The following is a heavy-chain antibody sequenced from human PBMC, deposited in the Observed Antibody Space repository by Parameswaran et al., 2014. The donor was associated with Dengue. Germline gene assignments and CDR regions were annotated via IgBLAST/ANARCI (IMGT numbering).Heavy chain of an antibody. CDR2: IIPIFGTA. V-gene: IGHV1-69*01. D-gene: IGHD2-2*01. J-gene: IGHJ6*02. Sequence: SWVRQAPGQGLEWMGGIIPIFGTANYAQKFQGRVTITADESTSTAYMELSSLRSEDTAVYYCARERCSSTSCLIYYGMDVWGQGTTVTVSS. CDR3: ARERCSSTSCLIYYGMDV.